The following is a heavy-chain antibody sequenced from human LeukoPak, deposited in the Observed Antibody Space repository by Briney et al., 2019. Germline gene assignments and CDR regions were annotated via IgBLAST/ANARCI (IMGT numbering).Heavy chain of an antibody. V-gene: IGHV3-30-3*01. CDR1: GFTFSSYA. CDR3: ARGKDDIQYYYYYGMDV. D-gene: IGHD3-9*01. Sequence: GGSLRLSCAASGFTFSSYAMHWVRQAPGKGLEWVAVISYDGSNKYYADSVKGRFTISRDNSKNTLYLQMNSLRAEDTAVYYCARGKDDIQYYYYYGMDVWGQGTTVTVSS. CDR2: ISYDGSNK. J-gene: IGHJ6*02.